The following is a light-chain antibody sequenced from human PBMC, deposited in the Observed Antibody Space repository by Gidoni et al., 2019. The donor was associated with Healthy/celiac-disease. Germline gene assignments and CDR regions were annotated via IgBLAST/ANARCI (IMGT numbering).Light chain of an antibody. CDR1: SSEVGGYNY. CDR2: EVS. V-gene: IGLV2-14*01. J-gene: IGLJ2*01. CDR3: SSYTSSSTVV. Sequence: QSALTQPASVSVSPGQSITISCTGTSSEVGGYNYVSWYQQHPGKDPKLMIYEVSNRPSGVSNRFSGSKSGNTASLTISGLQAEDEADYYCSSYTSSSTVVFGGGTKLTVL.